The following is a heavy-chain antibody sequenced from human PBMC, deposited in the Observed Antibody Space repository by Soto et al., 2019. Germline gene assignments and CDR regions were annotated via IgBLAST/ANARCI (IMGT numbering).Heavy chain of an antibody. D-gene: IGHD6-19*01. CDR2: IKTKADGATT. V-gene: IGHV3-15*07. CDR1: GFAFSNAW. J-gene: IGHJ4*02. Sequence: EVQLVESGGGLVKPGGSLRLSCAASGFAFSNAWMNWVRQAPGKGLEWVGRIKTKADGATTDYIAPVKGRFTVSRADSKNTVYLQMDSLRTEDTAVYYCTTSVNVHLAVAFNRVDWWGQGTLVTVSS. CDR3: TTSVNVHLAVAFNRVDW.